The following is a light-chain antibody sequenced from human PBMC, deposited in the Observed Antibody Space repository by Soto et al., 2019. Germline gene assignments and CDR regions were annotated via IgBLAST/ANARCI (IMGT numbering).Light chain of an antibody. CDR3: KQYNSWLWT. J-gene: IGKJ1*01. CDR2: DAY. Sequence: EIVLTQSPGTLSLSPGERATLSCRASQSVSSYLAWYQQKPGQAPRLLIYDAYNRATGIQARFSGSGSGTEFTLIIRSLQSEDSAVYYCKQYNSWLWTFGQGTKVDI. CDR1: QSVSSY. V-gene: IGKV3D-15*01.